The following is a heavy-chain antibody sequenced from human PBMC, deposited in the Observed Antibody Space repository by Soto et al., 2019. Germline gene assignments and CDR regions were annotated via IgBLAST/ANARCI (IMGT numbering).Heavy chain of an antibody. D-gene: IGHD2-2*01. J-gene: IGHJ6*02. V-gene: IGHV4-4*02. CDR2: IYHSGTF. Sequence: QVRLQESGPGLVEPSGTLSLTCAVSGDSVSSSSCWSWVRQAPGKGLEWIGEIYHSGTFNYNPSLASRARVSVDKSRNQLSLNLRSVTAAETAVYYCVRSVPAATWQYSGMDVWGQGATVTVSS. CDR3: VRSVPAATWQYSGMDV. CDR1: GDSVSSSSC.